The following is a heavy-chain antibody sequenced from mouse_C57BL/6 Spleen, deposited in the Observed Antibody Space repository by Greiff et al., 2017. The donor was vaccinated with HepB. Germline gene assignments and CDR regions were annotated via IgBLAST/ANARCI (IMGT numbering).Heavy chain of an antibody. CDR2: IYPGDGDT. J-gene: IGHJ2*01. CDR1: GYAFSSYW. CDR3: ARESFDGLYYFDY. V-gene: IGHV1-80*01. D-gene: IGHD2-3*01. Sequence: QVQLKESGAELVKPGASVKISCKASGYAFSSYWMNWVKQRPGKGLEWIGQIYPGDGDTNYNGKFKGKATLTADKSSSTAYMQLSSLTSEDSAVYFCARESFDGLYYFDYWGQGTTLTVSS.